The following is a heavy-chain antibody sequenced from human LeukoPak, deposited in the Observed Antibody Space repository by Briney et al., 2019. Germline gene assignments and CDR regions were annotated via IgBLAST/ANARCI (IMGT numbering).Heavy chain of an antibody. Sequence: GGSLRLSCAASGFTVSSNYMSWVRQAPGKGLGLVSVIYSGGSTYYADSVKGRFTISRDNSKNTLYLQMNSLRAEDTAVYYCARGNCSGGSCYPFDYWGQGTLVTVSS. J-gene: IGHJ4*02. D-gene: IGHD2-15*01. V-gene: IGHV3-66*02. CDR1: GFTVSSNY. CDR2: IYSGGST. CDR3: ARGNCSGGSCYPFDY.